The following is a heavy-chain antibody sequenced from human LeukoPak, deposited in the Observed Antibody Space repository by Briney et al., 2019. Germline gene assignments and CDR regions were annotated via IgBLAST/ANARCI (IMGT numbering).Heavy chain of an antibody. J-gene: IGHJ5*02. D-gene: IGHD3-16*01. V-gene: IGHV3-21*01. CDR3: ASRAFGGVISS. Sequence: GGSLRLSCAASGFTFSSYSMNWVRQAPGKGLEWVSSISSSSSYIYYADSVKGRFTISRDNAKNSLYLQVNSLRAEDTAVYYCASRAFGGVISSWGQGTLVTVSS. CDR1: GFTFSSYS. CDR2: ISSSSSYI.